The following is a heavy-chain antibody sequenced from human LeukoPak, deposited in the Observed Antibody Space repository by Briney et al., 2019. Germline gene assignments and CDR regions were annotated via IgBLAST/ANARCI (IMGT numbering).Heavy chain of an antibody. CDR2: ISYDGSNK. V-gene: IGHV3-30-3*01. CDR3: ARDQGITGTNFDY. D-gene: IGHD1-7*01. J-gene: IGHJ4*02. Sequence: PGGSLRLSCAASGFTFSSYAMHWVRQAPGKGLEWVAVISYDGSNKYYADSVKGRFTISRDNSKNTLYLQMNSLRAEDTAVYYCARDQGITGTNFDYWGQGTLVTVSS. CDR1: GFTFSSYA.